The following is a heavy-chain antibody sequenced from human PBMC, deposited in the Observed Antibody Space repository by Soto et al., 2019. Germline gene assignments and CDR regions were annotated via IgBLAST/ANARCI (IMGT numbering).Heavy chain of an antibody. V-gene: IGHV1-2*02. CDR2: INPNSGST. Sequence: ASVKVSCKASGYTFTGYYMHWVRQATGQGLEWMGWINPNSGSTGYADSVKGRFTISRDNAKNSLYLQMNSLRAEDTAVYYCARDKDRLQLGGNYYYIMDVWGQGTTVTVSS. CDR3: ARDKDRLQLGGNYYYIMDV. CDR1: GYTFTGYY. J-gene: IGHJ6*02. D-gene: IGHD5-12*01.